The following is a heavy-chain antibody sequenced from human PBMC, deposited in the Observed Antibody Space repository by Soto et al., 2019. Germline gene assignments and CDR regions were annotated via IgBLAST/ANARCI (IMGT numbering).Heavy chain of an antibody. CDR1: GGSVRSGSYY. V-gene: IGHV4-61*01. CDR3: ASTSDYGGNIDY. CDR2: IYYSGST. J-gene: IGHJ4*02. Sequence: PSETLSLTCTVSGGSVRSGSYYWSWIRQPPGKGLEWIGYIYYSGSTNYNPSLKSRVTISVDTSKNQFSLKLSSVTAADTAVYYCASTSDYGGNIDYWGQGTLVTVSS. D-gene: IGHD4-17*01.